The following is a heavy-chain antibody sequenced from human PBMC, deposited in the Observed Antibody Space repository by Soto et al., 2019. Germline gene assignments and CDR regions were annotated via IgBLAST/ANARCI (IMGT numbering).Heavy chain of an antibody. CDR2: IYYSGST. CDR3: AREGRYFDWSQVGWFDP. D-gene: IGHD3-9*01. Sequence: SETLSLTCTVSGGSISSSSYYWGWIRQPPGKGLEWIGYIYYSGSTYYNPSLKSRVTISVDTSKNQFSLKLSSVTAADTAVYYCAREGRYFDWSQVGWFDPWGQGTLVTVSS. CDR1: GGSISSSSYY. J-gene: IGHJ5*02. V-gene: IGHV4-31*03.